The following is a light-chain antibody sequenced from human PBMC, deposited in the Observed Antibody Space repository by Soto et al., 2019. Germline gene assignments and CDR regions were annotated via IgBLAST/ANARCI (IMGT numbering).Light chain of an antibody. CDR1: QSIRTN. Sequence: EIVLTQSPATLSVSAGGTVTLSCRASQSIRTNVAWYQQIPGQAPRLLVYGASTRATGVPARFSGSVSGIELTLTISSLQSEDSEFYYCQQYFNWPLTWTFGPGTKVQIK. V-gene: IGKV3-15*01. J-gene: IGKJ3*01. CDR3: QQYFNWPLTWT. CDR2: GAS.